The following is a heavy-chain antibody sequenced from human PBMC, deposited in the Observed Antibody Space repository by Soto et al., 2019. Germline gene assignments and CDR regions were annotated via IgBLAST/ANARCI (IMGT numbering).Heavy chain of an antibody. CDR3: AREGEATHYYYGMDV. Sequence: QVQLVQSGAEVKKPGASVKVSCKASGYTFTRSGISWVRQAPGQGPEWMGWISSYNGDTNYAQTFQGGVTMTTDTTRSTTYMEQRRLPSDGTAVYYCAREGEATHYYYGMDVWGQGAPVTVSS. V-gene: IGHV1-18*01. CDR1: GYTFTRSG. CDR2: ISSYNGDT. J-gene: IGHJ6*02.